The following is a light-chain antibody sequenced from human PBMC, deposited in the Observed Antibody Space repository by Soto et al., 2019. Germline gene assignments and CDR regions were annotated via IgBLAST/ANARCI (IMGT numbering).Light chain of an antibody. Sequence: EIVLTQSPGTLCLSPGERATLPCRASQSVSSSYLAWYQKKTGQATRLLIYGASTRATGIPDRSSGSGSGTDFTLTISRLEPEDFAVYYCQQYGSSPFGQGTRLEI. CDR2: GAS. CDR3: QQYGSSP. J-gene: IGKJ5*01. V-gene: IGKV3-20*01. CDR1: QSVSSSY.